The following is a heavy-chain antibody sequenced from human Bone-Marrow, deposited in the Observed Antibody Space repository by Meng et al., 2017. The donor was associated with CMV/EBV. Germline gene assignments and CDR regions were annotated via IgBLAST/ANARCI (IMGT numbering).Heavy chain of an antibody. J-gene: IGHJ4*02. D-gene: IGHD3-3*01. CDR1: GFTFSNYW. CDR2: IKTDGSEK. Sequence: GGSLRLSCAASGFTFSNYWMSWVRQAPGRGLEWLANIKTDGSEKYSVASVRGRFTISRDNAKNSLSLQMTSLRVDDTAVYFGARWIDYDLGSGKSYYFDYWGPGTLVTVSS. CDR3: ARWIDYDLGSGKSYYFDY. V-gene: IGHV3-7*01.